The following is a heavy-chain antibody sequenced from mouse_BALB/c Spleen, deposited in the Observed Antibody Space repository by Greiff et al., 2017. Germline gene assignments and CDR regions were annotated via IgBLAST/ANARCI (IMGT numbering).Heavy chain of an antibody. CDR2: ICNGGGST. J-gene: IGHJ3*01. CDR3: ARQGGGNYLAWFAY. Sequence: EVPLQESGGGLVQPGGSLKLSCAASGFTFSSYTMSWVRPTPEKRLEWVAYICNGGGSTYYPDTVKGRFTISRDNAKNTLYLQMSSLKSEDTAMYYCARQGGGNYLAWFAYWGQGTLVTVSA. V-gene: IGHV5-12-2*01. CDR1: GFTFSSYT. D-gene: IGHD2-1*01.